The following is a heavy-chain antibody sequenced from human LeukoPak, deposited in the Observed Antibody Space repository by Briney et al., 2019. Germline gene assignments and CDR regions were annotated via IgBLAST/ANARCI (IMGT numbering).Heavy chain of an antibody. CDR1: GYTFTGYY. CDR2: INPNSGGT. D-gene: IGHD3-9*01. J-gene: IGHJ6*02. V-gene: IGHV1-2*02. Sequence: ASVKVSCKASGYTFTGYYMHWVRQAPGQGLEWMGWINPNSGGTNYAQEFQGRVTMTRDTSISTAYMELSRLRSDDTAVYYCARDPLRYFVPVGMDVWGQGTTVTVSS. CDR3: ARDPLRYFVPVGMDV.